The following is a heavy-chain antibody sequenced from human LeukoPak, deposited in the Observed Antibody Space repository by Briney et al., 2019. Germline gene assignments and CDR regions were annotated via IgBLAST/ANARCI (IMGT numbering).Heavy chain of an antibody. J-gene: IGHJ4*02. CDR1: GFTFSSYG. CDR2: ISYDGSNK. D-gene: IGHD2-15*01. V-gene: IGHV3-30*18. CDR3: AKDRMRGTPTAHPFDY. Sequence: PGGSLRLSCAASGFTFSSYGMHWVRQAPGKGLEWVAVISYDGSNKYYADSVKGRFTISRDNSKNTLYLQMNSLRAEDTAVYYCAKDRMRGTPTAHPFDYWGQGTLVTVSS.